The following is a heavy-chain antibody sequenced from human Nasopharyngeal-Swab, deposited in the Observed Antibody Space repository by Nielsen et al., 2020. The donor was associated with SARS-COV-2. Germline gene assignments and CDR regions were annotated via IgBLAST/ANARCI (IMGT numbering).Heavy chain of an antibody. Sequence: GESLKISCAASGFTFSSYSMNWVRQAPGKGLEWVSSISNSSSYIYYADSVKGRFTISRDNAKNSLYLQMNSLRAEDTAVYYCARVSGYDLLEVYYYYYYMDVWGKGTTVTVSS. CDR1: GFTFSSYS. V-gene: IGHV3-21*01. CDR3: ARVSGYDLLEVYYYYYYMDV. CDR2: ISNSSSYI. D-gene: IGHD5-12*01. J-gene: IGHJ6*03.